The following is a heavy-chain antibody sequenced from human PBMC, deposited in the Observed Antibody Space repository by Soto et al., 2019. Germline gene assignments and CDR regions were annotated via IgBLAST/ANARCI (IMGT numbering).Heavy chain of an antibody. CDR2: ITETGGDT. V-gene: IGHV3-23*01. Sequence: QRLSCAASGFTFSNFVMRWVRQTPGKGLEWVSTITETGGDTYYTDSVKGRFTISRDNSKNTLYLQMSSLRAEDTALYYCTKASSDRHHMDVWGQGTTVTVSS. CDR3: TKASSDRHHMDV. J-gene: IGHJ6*02. CDR1: GFTFSNFV.